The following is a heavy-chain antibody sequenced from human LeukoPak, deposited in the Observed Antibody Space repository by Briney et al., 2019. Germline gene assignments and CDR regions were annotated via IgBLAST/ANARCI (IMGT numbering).Heavy chain of an antibody. CDR3: ARGVLRYFDWLSQLLFDY. J-gene: IGHJ4*02. V-gene: IGHV4-34*01. CDR1: GGSFSGYY. Sequence: PSETLSLTCAVYGGSFSGYYWSWIRQPPGKGLEWIGEINHSRSTNYNPSLKSRVTISVDTSKNQFSLKLSSVTAADTAVYYCARGVLRYFDWLSQLLFDYWGQGTLVTVSS. D-gene: IGHD3-9*01. CDR2: INHSRST.